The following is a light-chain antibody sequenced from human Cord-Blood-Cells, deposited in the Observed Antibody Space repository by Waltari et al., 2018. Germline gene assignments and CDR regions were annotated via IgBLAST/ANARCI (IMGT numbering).Light chain of an antibody. CDR3: QQSYSTPYT. V-gene: IGKV3-15*01. Sequence: EIVMTQSPATLSVSPGERATLSCRASQSVSSNLAWYQQKPGQAPRLLIYGASTRATGIPAMFSGSRSGTEFTLTISSLQSEDFATYYCQQSYSTPYTFGQGTKLEIK. CDR1: QSVSSN. CDR2: GAS. J-gene: IGKJ2*01.